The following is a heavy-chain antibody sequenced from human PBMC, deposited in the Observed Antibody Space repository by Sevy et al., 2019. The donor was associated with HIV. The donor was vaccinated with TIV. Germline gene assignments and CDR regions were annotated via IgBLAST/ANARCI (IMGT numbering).Heavy chain of an antibody. J-gene: IGHJ4*02. CDR2: IYYNGHI. V-gene: IGHV4-59*08. CDR3: AGENAWGRGYS. CDR1: GGSITSLY. D-gene: IGHD1-26*01. Sequence: SETLSLTCTVSGGSITSLYWNWIRQPPGKGLEWIATIYYNGHINYNPSLKSRVTFSLDTSKNQFSLRLSSVTAADTAMYYCAGENAWGRGYSWGQGTLVTVSS.